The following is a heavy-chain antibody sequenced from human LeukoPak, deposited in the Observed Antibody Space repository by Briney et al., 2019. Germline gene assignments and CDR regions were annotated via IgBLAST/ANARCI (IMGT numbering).Heavy chain of an antibody. CDR3: ASGAVAGQYYFDY. Sequence: SVKVSCKASGGTFSSYAISWVRQAPGQGLEWRGGIIPIFGTANYAQKFQGRVTITTDESTSTAYMELSSLRSEDTAVYYCASGAVAGQYYFDYWGQGTLVNVSS. D-gene: IGHD6-19*01. J-gene: IGHJ4*02. V-gene: IGHV1-69*05. CDR2: IIPIFGTA. CDR1: GGTFSSYA.